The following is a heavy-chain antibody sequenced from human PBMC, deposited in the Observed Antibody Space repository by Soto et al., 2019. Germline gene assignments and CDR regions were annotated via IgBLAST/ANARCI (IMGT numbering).Heavy chain of an antibody. J-gene: IGHJ5*02. CDR1: GGSIRVQSYY. V-gene: IGHV4-39*01. CDR2: SYYSGTS. Sequence: PSETLSLTCTVSGGSIRVQSYYWTWIRQTPGKGLEWVGSSYYSGTSCFNPALKGRVTISVDTSTNQFSLRLTSVTAADTAVYYCTRRYSWNDYYFDPWGQGTLVTVS. D-gene: IGHD1-20*01. CDR3: TRRYSWNDYYFDP.